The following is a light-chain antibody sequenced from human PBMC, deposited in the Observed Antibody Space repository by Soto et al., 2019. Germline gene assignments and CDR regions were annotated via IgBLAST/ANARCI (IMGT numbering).Light chain of an antibody. V-gene: IGKV3-20*01. J-gene: IGKJ5*01. CDR2: GAS. Sequence: EIVLTQSPGTLSLSPGERATLSCRACQCFSSRLAWYQHKPGQAPRLLISGASSRATGIPDRFSGSGSGTDFTLTISRLEPEDFALYYCQQYGGSPITFGQGTRLEI. CDR1: QCFSSR. CDR3: QQYGGSPIT.